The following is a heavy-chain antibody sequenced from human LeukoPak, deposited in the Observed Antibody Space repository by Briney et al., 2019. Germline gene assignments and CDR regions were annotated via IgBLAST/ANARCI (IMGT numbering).Heavy chain of an antibody. V-gene: IGHV4-34*01. D-gene: IGHD1-7*01. Sequence: PSETLSLTCAVYGGSFSGYYWSWIRQPPGKGLEWIGEINHSGSTNYNPSLKSRVTISVDTSKNQFSLKLSSVPAADTAVYYCARYATGTTDYWGQGTLVTVSS. CDR3: ARYATGTTDY. J-gene: IGHJ4*02. CDR1: GGSFSGYY. CDR2: INHSGST.